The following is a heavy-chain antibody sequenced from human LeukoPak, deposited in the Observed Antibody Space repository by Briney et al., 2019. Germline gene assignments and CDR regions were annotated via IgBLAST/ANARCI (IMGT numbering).Heavy chain of an antibody. V-gene: IGHV4-59*01. D-gene: IGHD4-17*01. CDR1: GGSISSYY. CDR2: IYYSGST. J-gene: IGHJ3*02. Sequence: PSETLSLTCTVSGGSISSYYWSWIRQPPGKGLEWIGYIYYSGSTSYNPSLKSRVTISVDTSKNQFSLKLSSVTAADTAVYYCARPYDYGVHDAFDIWGQGTMVTVSS. CDR3: ARPYDYGVHDAFDI.